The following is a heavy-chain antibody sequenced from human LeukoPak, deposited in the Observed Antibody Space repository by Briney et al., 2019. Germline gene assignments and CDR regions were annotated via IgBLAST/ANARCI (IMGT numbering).Heavy chain of an antibody. CDR3: ARSGVTYWYFDL. CDR1: GFTFGSYD. Sequence: GGSLRLSCAASGFTFGSYDMHWVRQATGKGLEWVSAIGTAGDTYYPGSVKGRFTISRENAKNSLYLEMNSLRAGDTAVYYCARSGVTYWYFDLWGRGTLVTVSS. CDR2: IGTAGDT. J-gene: IGHJ2*01. D-gene: IGHD2-21*02. V-gene: IGHV3-13*01.